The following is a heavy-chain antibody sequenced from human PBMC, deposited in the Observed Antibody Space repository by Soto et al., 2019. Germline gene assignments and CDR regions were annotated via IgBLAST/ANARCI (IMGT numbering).Heavy chain of an antibody. J-gene: IGHJ4*02. Sequence: GGSLRLSCAASGFTFSSYAMHWVRQAPGKGLEWVAVISYDGSNKYYADSVKGRFTISRDNSKNTLYLQMNSLRAEDTAVYYCARNQYSYQDYFDHWGQGTPVTVSS. V-gene: IGHV3-30-3*01. CDR3: ARNQYSYQDYFDH. CDR2: ISYDGSNK. CDR1: GFTFSSYA. D-gene: IGHD6-6*01.